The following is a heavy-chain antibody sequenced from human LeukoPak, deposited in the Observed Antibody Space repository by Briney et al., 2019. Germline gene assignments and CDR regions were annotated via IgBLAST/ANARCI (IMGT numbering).Heavy chain of an antibody. CDR2: ITGSGGSGGST. D-gene: IGHD1-26*01. CDR3: AKFVGATSVTDDALDI. CDR1: GFTFTSYA. V-gene: IGHV3-23*01. J-gene: IGHJ3*02. Sequence: GGSLRLSCAASGFTFTSYAMSWVRQAPGKGLEWVSIITGSGGSGGSTYYADAVRGRFTISRDNSNNTLYLQMDSLRAEDTAVYYCAKFVGATSVTDDALDIWGQGTMVTVSS.